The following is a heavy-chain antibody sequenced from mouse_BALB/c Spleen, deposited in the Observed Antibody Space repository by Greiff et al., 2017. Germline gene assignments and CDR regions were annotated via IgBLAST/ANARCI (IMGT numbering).Heavy chain of an antibody. Sequence: EVMLVESGGGLVKPGGSLKLSCAASGFAFSSYDMSWVRQTPEKRLEWVAYISSGGGSTYYPDTVKGRFTISRDNAKNTLYLQMSSLKSEDTAMYYCARGTVVAPFAYWGQGTLVTVSA. D-gene: IGHD1-1*01. CDR1: GFAFSSYD. V-gene: IGHV5-12-1*01. CDR2: ISSGGGST. CDR3: ARGTVVAPFAY. J-gene: IGHJ3*01.